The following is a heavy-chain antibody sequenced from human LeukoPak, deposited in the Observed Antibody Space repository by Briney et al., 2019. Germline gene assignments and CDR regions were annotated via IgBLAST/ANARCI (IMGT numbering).Heavy chain of an antibody. CDR2: ISAYNGNT. CDR3: ARTYSSGWYVRPKNWFDP. J-gene: IGHJ5*02. D-gene: IGHD6-19*01. V-gene: IGHV1-18*01. Sequence: ASVKVSCKASGYTFTSYDINWVRQATGQGLEWMGWISAYNGNTNYAQKLQGRVTMTTDTSTSTAYMELRSLRSDDTAVYYCARTYSSGWYVRPKNWFDPWGQGTLVTVSS. CDR1: GYTFTSYD.